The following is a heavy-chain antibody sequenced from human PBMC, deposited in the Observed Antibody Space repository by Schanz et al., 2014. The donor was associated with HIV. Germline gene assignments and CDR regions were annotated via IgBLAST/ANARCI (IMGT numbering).Heavy chain of an antibody. J-gene: IGHJ6*02. CDR3: AKEWYYGSGSMDYGLDV. V-gene: IGHV3-23*01. Sequence: EVQLLESGGGLVQPGGSLRLSCAASGFTFSTYAMSWVRQAPGKGLECVSVISGSGTTAYYADSVKGRFTLSRDNSENTVYLQMNSLRAEDTAVYYCAKEWYYGSGSMDYGLDVWGQGTTVTVSS. CDR2: ISGSGTTA. CDR1: GFTFSTYA. D-gene: IGHD3-10*01.